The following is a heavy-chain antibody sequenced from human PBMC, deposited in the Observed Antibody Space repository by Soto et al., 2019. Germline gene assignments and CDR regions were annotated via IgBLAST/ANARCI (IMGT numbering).Heavy chain of an antibody. CDR2: ISGSGGST. J-gene: IGHJ6*02. Sequence: GGSLRLSCAASGFTFSSYAMSWVRQAPGKGPEWVSAISGSGGSTYYADSVKGRFTISRDNSKNTLYLQMNSLRAEDTAVYYCAKGPDTTIFGVVIPSYYYYGMDVWGQGTTVTVSS. CDR1: GFTFSSYA. D-gene: IGHD3-3*01. V-gene: IGHV3-23*01. CDR3: AKGPDTTIFGVVIPSYYYYGMDV.